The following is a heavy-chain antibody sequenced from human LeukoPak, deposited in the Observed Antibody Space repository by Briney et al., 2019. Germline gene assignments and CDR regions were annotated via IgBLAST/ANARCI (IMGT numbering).Heavy chain of an antibody. Sequence: SETLSLTCTVSGGSISSYYWSWIRQPPGKGLEWIGYIYYSGSTNYNPSLKSRVTISVDTSKNQFSLKLSSVTAADTAVYYCALCRAPYDAFDIWGQGTMVTVSS. J-gene: IGHJ3*02. CDR2: IYYSGST. CDR3: ALCRAPYDAFDI. V-gene: IGHV4-59*01. D-gene: IGHD3-10*02. CDR1: GGSISSYY.